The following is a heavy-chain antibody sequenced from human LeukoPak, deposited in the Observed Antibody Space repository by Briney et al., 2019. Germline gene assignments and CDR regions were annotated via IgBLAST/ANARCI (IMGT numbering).Heavy chain of an antibody. V-gene: IGHV3-23*01. Sequence: PGGTLRLSCATSGFIFSHHGMNWVRQAPGRGLEWVSGIRADAVTTYYADSVKGRFIISRDNSKNTLYVQMNSLRAEDTAVYYCAKDLRILTGYSAYMDVWGKGTTVTVSS. D-gene: IGHD3-9*01. CDR1: GFIFSHHG. CDR3: AKDLRILTGYSAYMDV. CDR2: IRADAVTT. J-gene: IGHJ6*03.